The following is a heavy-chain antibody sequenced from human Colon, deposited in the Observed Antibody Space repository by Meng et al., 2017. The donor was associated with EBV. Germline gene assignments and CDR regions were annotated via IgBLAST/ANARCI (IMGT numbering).Heavy chain of an antibody. J-gene: IGHJ5*02. V-gene: IGHV4-30-4*01. CDR2: TYNGWSP. Sequence: QESGPGLVNPSEPLSLTCTASGAPVDGGSDQWGWVRHPPGKGLECIGYTYNGWSPYSTPPLKGRVSMSGDTSKNQFPLTLSSGTAADTAVYYCNAYTAGGGGLGSWGQGTLVTVSS. CDR1: GAPVDGGSDQ. CDR3: NAYTAGGGGLGS. D-gene: IGHD3-16*01.